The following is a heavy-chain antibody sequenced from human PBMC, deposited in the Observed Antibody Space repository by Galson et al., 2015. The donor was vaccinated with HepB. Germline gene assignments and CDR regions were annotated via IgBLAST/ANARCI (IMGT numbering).Heavy chain of an antibody. J-gene: IGHJ4*02. D-gene: IGHD1-26*01. CDR1: GYTFTSYA. CDR3: ARGWVGATVDY. CDR2: INAGNGNT. V-gene: IGHV1-3*01. Sequence: SVKVSCKASGYTFTSYAMHWVRQAPGQRLEWKGWINAGNGNTKYSQKFQGRVTITRDTSASTAYMELSSLRSEDTAVYYCARGWVGATVDYWGQGTLVTVSS.